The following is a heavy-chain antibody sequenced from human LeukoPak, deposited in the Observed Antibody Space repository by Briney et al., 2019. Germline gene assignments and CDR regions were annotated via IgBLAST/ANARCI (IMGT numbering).Heavy chain of an antibody. V-gene: IGHV3-33*08. D-gene: IGHD2-2*01. CDR3: ARETYQLLCGMDV. J-gene: IGHJ6*02. CDR1: GFTFSSYW. CDR2: IWYDGSNK. Sequence: GGSLRLSCAASGFTFSSYWMNWARQAPGKGLEWVAVIWYDGSNKYYADSVKGRFTISRDSSKNMLYLQMNSLRAEDTAVYYCARETYQLLCGMDVWGQGTTVTVSS.